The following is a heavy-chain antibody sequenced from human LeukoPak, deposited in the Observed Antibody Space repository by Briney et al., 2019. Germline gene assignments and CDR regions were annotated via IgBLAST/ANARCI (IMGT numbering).Heavy chain of an antibody. V-gene: IGHV1-18*01. J-gene: IGHJ4*02. D-gene: IGHD2-2*01. CDR2: ISAYNGNT. CDR3: ARAGYWVGDIVVVPAANGFDY. CDR1: GYTFTSYG. Sequence: ASVKVSCKASGYTFTSYGISWVRQAPGQGLEWMGWISAYNGNTNYAQKLQGRVTMTTDTSTSTAYMELRSLRSDDTAVYYCARAGYWVGDIVVVPAANGFDYWGQGTLVTVSS.